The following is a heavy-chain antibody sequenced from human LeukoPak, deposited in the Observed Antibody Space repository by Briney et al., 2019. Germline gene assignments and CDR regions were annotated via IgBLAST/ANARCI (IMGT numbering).Heavy chain of an antibody. V-gene: IGHV3-23*01. CDR2: ISGSGGST. CDR1: GFTFSSYA. D-gene: IGHD6-19*01. CDR3: AKLVGSLYYYGMDV. J-gene: IGHJ6*02. Sequence: GGSLRLSCAASGFTFSSYAMSWVRQTPGKGPEWVSAISGSGGSTYYADSVKGRFTISRDNSKNTLYLQMNSLRAEDTAVYYCAKLVGSLYYYGMDVWGQGTTVTVSS.